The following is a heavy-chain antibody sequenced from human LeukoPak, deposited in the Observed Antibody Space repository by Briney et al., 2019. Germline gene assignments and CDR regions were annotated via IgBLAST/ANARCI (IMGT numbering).Heavy chain of an antibody. D-gene: IGHD2-15*01. J-gene: IGHJ4*02. CDR3: AKAGEGITPSSCFDY. V-gene: IGHV3-23*01. CDR1: GLTFSSYA. Sequence: SGGSLRLSCAASGLTFSSYAMSWVRQAPGKGLEWVSAISGSGGSTYYADSVKGRFTISRDNSKNTLYPQMNSLRAEDTAVYYCAKAGEGITPSSCFDYWGQGTLVTVSS. CDR2: ISGSGGST.